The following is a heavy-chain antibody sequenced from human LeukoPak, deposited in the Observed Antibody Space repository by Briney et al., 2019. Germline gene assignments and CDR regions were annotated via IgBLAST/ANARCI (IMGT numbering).Heavy chain of an antibody. CDR3: ARDPPTGHYDSSGDDY. CDR1: GFTFSSYS. V-gene: IGHV3-33*08. D-gene: IGHD3-22*01. CDR2: IWYDGSNK. Sequence: GGSLRLSCTASGFTFSSYSLNWVRQAPGKGLEWVAVIWYDGSNKYYADSVKGRFTISRDNSKNTLYLQMNSLRAEDTAVYYCARDPPTGHYDSSGDDYWGQGTLVTVSS. J-gene: IGHJ4*02.